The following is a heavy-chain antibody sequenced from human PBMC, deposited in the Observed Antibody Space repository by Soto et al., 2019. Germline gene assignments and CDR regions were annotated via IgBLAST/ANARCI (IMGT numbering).Heavy chain of an antibody. Sequence: SETLSLTCTVSGGSVSSGSYYWSWIRQPPGKGLEWIGYISYSGSTNYNPSLKSRVTISVDTSKNQFSLKLSSVTPEDTAVYYCARGPGILNPWGQGTLVTVSS. V-gene: IGHV4-61*01. J-gene: IGHJ5*02. D-gene: IGHD3-9*01. CDR2: ISYSGST. CDR3: ARGPGILNP. CDR1: GGSVSSGSYY.